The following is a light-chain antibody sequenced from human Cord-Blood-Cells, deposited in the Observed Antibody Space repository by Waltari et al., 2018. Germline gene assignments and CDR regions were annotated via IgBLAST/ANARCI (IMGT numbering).Light chain of an antibody. CDR3: QQRSNWLT. CDR2: DAS. J-gene: IGKJ4*01. CDR1: QIVSRY. Sequence: EIEFTHAPATLSLSPGERDTLSFRASQIVSRYLPWHQQKPGQAPRLLIYDASNRATGVPARFSGSGSGTDFTLTINSLEPENFAVYYCQQRSNWLTFGGGTKVEIK. V-gene: IGKV3-11*01.